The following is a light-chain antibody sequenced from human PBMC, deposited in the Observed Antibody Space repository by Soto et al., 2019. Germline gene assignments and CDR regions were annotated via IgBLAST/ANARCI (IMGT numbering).Light chain of an antibody. CDR3: QQYGSSPPHT. V-gene: IGKV3-20*01. Sequence: EIVMTQSPGTLSLSPGERATVSCRASQSVSNNYLAWYQQKPGQAPRLLIYGASSRATGIPDRFSGSGSGTDFTLTISRLEPEDFAVYYCQQYGSSPPHTFGGGTKVDI. CDR2: GAS. CDR1: QSVSNNY. J-gene: IGKJ4*01.